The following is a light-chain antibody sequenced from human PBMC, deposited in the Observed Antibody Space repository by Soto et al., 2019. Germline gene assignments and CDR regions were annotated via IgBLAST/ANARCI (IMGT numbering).Light chain of an antibody. J-gene: IGKJ1*01. CDR2: SAT. Sequence: EVVLTQSPGTLSLSPGGRATLSCRASQSVSTNQLAWYQYKRGQAPRLVFHSATTRANAFPSRFSASGSGTDFTLTISGLQPEDFALYYCQVYGILPWTFGQGTKV. V-gene: IGKV3-20*01. CDR3: QVYGILPWT. CDR1: QSVSTNQ.